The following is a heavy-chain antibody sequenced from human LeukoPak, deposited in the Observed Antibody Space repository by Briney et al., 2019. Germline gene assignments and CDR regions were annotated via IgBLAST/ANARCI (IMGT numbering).Heavy chain of an antibody. CDR1: GFTYSDYY. V-gene: IGHV3-11*01. Sequence: GGSLRLSCAASGFTYSDYYMSWIRQAPGKGLEWVSYISSSGSTIYYADSVKGRFTISRDNAKNSLYLQMNSLRAEDTAVYYCARRPVVPAAKDYYYYMGVWGKGTTVTVSS. CDR2: ISSSGSTI. CDR3: ARRPVVPAAKDYYYYMGV. D-gene: IGHD2-2*01. J-gene: IGHJ6*03.